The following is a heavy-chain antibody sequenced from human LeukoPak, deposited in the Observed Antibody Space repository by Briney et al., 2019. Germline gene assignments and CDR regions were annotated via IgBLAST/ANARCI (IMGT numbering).Heavy chain of an antibody. CDR1: GYTFTNYG. Sequence: ASVKVSCKASGYTFTNYGVSWVRQAPGQGLEWMGWISAYNGYTNYAQKFQFRVTMTTDTSTSTAYMELRGLTSDDTAVYYCARDKAVTTERTQYFHHWGQGTPVTVSS. J-gene: IGHJ1*01. V-gene: IGHV1-18*01. D-gene: IGHD4-11*01. CDR2: ISAYNGYT. CDR3: ARDKAVTTERTQYFHH.